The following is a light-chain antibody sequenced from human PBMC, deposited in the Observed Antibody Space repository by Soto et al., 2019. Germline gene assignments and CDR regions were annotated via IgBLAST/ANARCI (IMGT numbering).Light chain of an antibody. V-gene: IGLV3-21*02. CDR1: NIGGKS. CDR3: QVWDGSSDHRV. CDR2: DDS. J-gene: IGLJ1*01. Sequence: SYVLTQPPSVSVAPGQTARITCGGNNIGGKSVHWYQQKAGQAPVLVIYDDSDRPSGIPERFSGSNSGNTATLTICRVEAGDEADFYCQVWDGSSDHRVFGSGTKLTVL.